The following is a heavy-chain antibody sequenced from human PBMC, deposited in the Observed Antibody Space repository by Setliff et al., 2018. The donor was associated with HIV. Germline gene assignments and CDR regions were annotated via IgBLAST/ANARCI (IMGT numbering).Heavy chain of an antibody. Sequence: SETLSLTCAASGGSISNSGYYWGWVRQPPGKGLEWIGNIYYGGRAYYNPSLRSRVTISIDTTMDSFSLKLSSVTASDTAVYYCAIRGSSGWYVGGYFDYWGQGTLVTVSS. CDR2: IYYGGRA. D-gene: IGHD6-19*01. CDR3: AIRGSSGWYVGGYFDY. V-gene: IGHV4-39*02. CDR1: GGSISNSGYY. J-gene: IGHJ4*02.